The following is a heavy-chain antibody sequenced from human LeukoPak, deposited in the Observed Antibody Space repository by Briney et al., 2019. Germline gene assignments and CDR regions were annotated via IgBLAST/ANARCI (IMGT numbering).Heavy chain of an antibody. Sequence: GGSLRLSCAASGLTVSSNFLSWVRQAPGKGLEWGSVLYTGGTTYYADSVKGRFTISRDNSKNTLYLQMNSLRAEDTAVYYCAKDRSFEYSSSWYEYYFDYWGQGTLVTVSS. D-gene: IGHD6-13*01. CDR2: LYTGGTT. CDR1: GLTVSSNF. V-gene: IGHV3-66*01. CDR3: AKDRSFEYSSSWYEYYFDY. J-gene: IGHJ4*02.